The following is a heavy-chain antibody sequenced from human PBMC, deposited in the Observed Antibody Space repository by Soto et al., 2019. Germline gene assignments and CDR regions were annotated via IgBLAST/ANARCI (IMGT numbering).Heavy chain of an antibody. CDR1: GFTFSDHY. J-gene: IGHJ4*02. CDR2: VRKKANSYSE. CDR3: VRAGTGYQLDY. D-gene: IGHD3-9*01. V-gene: IGHV3-72*01. Sequence: EVQLVESGGGLVQPGGSLRLSCAASGFTFSDHYMDWVRQASGKGLEWVGRVRKKANSYSEEYAASVKGRFTISRDDSKTSLYLQMNGLKIEDTALYYCVRAGTGYQLDYWGQGTLVTVSS.